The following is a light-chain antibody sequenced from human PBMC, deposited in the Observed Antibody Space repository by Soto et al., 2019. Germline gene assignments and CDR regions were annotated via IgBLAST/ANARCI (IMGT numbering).Light chain of an antibody. Sequence: DIQMTQSPSSLSASVGDRVTITCRASQSISSYLHWYQQKPGKAPKLLIYAASSLQSGVPSRFSGSGSGTDFTRTISSLQPEDFATYYCQQSYSTPYTFGQGTKLEIK. CDR1: QSISSY. V-gene: IGKV1-39*01. CDR2: AAS. J-gene: IGKJ2*01. CDR3: QQSYSTPYT.